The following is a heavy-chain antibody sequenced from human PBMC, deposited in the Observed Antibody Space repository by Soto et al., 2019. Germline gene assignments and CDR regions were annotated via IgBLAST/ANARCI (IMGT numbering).Heavy chain of an antibody. CDR1: GFTFSSYT. D-gene: IGHD2-15*01. CDR3: AKDLGGNAWRFDY. J-gene: IGHJ4*02. CDR2: ISGSGATT. Sequence: GGSLRLSCAASGFTFSSYTMNWVRQAPGKGLEWVSAISGSGATTYYADSVKGRFTISRDNSKNTLYLQMNSLRAEDTAVYYCAKDLGGNAWRFDYWGQGTLVTVSS. V-gene: IGHV3-23*01.